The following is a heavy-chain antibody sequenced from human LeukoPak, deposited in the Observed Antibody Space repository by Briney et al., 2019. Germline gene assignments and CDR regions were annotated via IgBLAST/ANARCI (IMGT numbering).Heavy chain of an antibody. Sequence: GGSLRLSCAASGFTFSTYGMFWVRQAPGKGLEWVALIWYDGSNTYYADSVKGRFTISRDNSKNTLYLQMNSLRAEDTAVYYCARGIAAAAGNWFDPWGQGTLVTVSS. D-gene: IGHD2-21*01. CDR3: ARGIAAAAGNWFDP. J-gene: IGHJ5*02. V-gene: IGHV3-33*01. CDR2: IWYDGSNT. CDR1: GFTFSTYG.